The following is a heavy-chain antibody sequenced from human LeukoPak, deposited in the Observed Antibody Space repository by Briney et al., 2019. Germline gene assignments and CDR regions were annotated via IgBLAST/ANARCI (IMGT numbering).Heavy chain of an antibody. D-gene: IGHD2-21*01. CDR1: GFTFSGYS. CDR2: FGTRSTSV. CDR3: AKDFRIGYSAHFDY. V-gene: IGHV3-21*04. J-gene: IGHJ4*02. Sequence: PGGSLRLSCTASGFTFSGYSMNWIRQAPGKGLEWVSSFGTRSTSVYHAGSVKGRFSISRDNSKNTLYLQMDSLRGEDTAVYYCAKDFRIGYSAHFDYWGQGALVTVSS.